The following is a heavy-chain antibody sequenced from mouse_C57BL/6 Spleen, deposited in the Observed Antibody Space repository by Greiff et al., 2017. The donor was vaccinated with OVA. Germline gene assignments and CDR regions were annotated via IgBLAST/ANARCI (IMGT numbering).Heavy chain of an antibody. J-gene: IGHJ4*01. Sequence: VQLQQPGAELVKPGASVKLSCKASGYTFTSYWMQWVKQRPGQGLEWIGEIDPSDSYTNYNQKFKGKATLTVDTSSSTAYMQLRSLTSEDSAVYYCARPPGDYAMDYWGQGTSVTVSS. CDR1: GYTFTSYW. CDR2: IDPSDSYT. CDR3: ARPPGDYAMDY. V-gene: IGHV1-50*01.